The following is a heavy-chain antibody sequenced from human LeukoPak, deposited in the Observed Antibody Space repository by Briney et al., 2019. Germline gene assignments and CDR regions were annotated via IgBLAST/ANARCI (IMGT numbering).Heavy chain of an antibody. CDR3: AKSRVVDRRGYFDY. J-gene: IGHJ4*02. CDR1: GFTFNIYP. D-gene: IGHD2-15*01. Sequence: GGSLRLSCVASGFTFNIYPMTWVRQSPEKGLEWCSTIGTGGDTYYADSVKGRFTISRDDSKNTLYLQMHSLGAEDTAVYYCAKSRVVDRRGYFDYWGQGTLVTVSS. CDR2: IGTGGDT. V-gene: IGHV3-23*01.